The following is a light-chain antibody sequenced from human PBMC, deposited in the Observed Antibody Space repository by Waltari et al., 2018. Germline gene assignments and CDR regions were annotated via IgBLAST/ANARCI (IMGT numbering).Light chain of an antibody. Sequence: IVLTQSPGTMSLSPGERATLSCRASQSVRSTYLAWYQQKPGQAPRLLSYAPSKRATGIPDRFRGSGSGTDFTLTISRLEPEDFAVYYCQRYGSSLTFGGGTTVEIK. J-gene: IGKJ4*01. CDR3: QRYGSSLT. CDR1: QSVRSTY. CDR2: APS. V-gene: IGKV3-20*01.